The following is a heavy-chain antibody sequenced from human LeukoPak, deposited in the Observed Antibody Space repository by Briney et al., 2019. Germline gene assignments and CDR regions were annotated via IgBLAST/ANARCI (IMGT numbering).Heavy chain of an antibody. D-gene: IGHD3-22*01. CDR2: ISFDGSDK. Sequence: PGRPLRLSCVASGFNFNSYPMHWVRQAPGKGLEWVGLISFDGSDKSYADSVEGRFNISRDNSTNTLYLQMNSLRAADTAVYSCASAGHYDSSGWGMDAFDIWGRGTMVTVSS. CDR1: GFNFNSYP. CDR3: ASAGHYDSSGWGMDAFDI. V-gene: IGHV3-30*04. J-gene: IGHJ3*02.